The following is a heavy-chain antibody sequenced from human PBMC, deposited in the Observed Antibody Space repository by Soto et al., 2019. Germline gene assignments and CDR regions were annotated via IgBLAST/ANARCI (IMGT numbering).Heavy chain of an antibody. J-gene: IGHJ4*02. D-gene: IGHD2-15*01. CDR1: GGSFSGYY. Sequence: SETLSLTCAVYGGSFSGYYWSWIRQPPGKGLEWIGEINHSGSTNYNPSLKSRVTISVDTSKNQFSLKLSSVTAADTAVYYCARPGYCSGGSCSSASGVDYWGQGTLVTVSS. CDR3: ARPGYCSGGSCSSASGVDY. CDR2: INHSGST. V-gene: IGHV4-34*01.